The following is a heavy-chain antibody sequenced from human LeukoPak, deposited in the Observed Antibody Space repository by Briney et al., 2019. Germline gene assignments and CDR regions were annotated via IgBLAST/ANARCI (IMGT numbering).Heavy chain of an antibody. CDR1: GFTISSNY. Sequence: PGGSLRLSCAASGFTISSNYMNWVRQAPGKGLEWVSGIYSGGSTYYADSVKGRFTISRDDSKNTLYLQMNSLRAEDTAVYYCARDRGAYYYDTGYWGQGTLVTVSS. V-gene: IGHV3-66*01. CDR2: IYSGGST. D-gene: IGHD3-22*01. J-gene: IGHJ4*02. CDR3: ARDRGAYYYDTGY.